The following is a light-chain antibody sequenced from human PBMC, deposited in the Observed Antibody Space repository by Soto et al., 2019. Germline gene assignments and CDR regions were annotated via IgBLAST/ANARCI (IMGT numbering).Light chain of an antibody. CDR1: SSNIGAGYD. CDR2: GNS. V-gene: IGLV1-40*01. Sequence: QLVLTQPPSVSGAPGQRVTISCTGSSSNIGAGYDVHWYQQLPGTAPKLLIYGNSNRPSGVPDRFSGSKSGTSASLAITGLQAEDEAEYYCQSYDSSLSVYVVFGGGTKVTVL. J-gene: IGLJ2*01. CDR3: QSYDSSLSVYVV.